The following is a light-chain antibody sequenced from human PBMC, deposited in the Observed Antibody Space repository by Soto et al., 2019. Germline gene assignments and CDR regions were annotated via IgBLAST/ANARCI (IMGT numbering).Light chain of an antibody. Sequence: QSALTQPASVSGSPGQSITISCTGTSSDVGAYDYVSWYQQHPGEAPKLMIYDVSNRPSGVSNRFSGSKSGNTASLTISGLLAEDEADYYCSSYTSSSSGVFGGGTKLTVL. CDR1: SSDVGAYDY. J-gene: IGLJ3*02. CDR3: SSYTSSSSGV. V-gene: IGLV2-14*01. CDR2: DVS.